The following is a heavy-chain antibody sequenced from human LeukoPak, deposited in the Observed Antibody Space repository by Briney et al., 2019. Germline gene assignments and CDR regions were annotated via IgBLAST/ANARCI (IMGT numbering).Heavy chain of an antibody. CDR3: TRGGSTVRGIYFFDS. CDR2: ISPTSLFI. CDR1: GFTFSSYS. Sequence: PGGSLRLSCAASGFTFSSYSMNWVRQAPGKGLEWVSSISPTSLFIYYADSMKGRFTISRDSATNSLYLQMNSLRAEDTAVYYCTRGGSTVRGIYFFDSWGQGTLVTVSS. V-gene: IGHV3-21*01. D-gene: IGHD3-10*01. J-gene: IGHJ4*02.